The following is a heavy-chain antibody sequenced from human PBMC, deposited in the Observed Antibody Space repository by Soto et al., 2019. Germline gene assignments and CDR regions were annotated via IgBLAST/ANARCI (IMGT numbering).Heavy chain of an antibody. CDR1: GFTFSTYA. V-gene: IGHV3-48*01. D-gene: IGHD3-10*01. CDR3: VRAQNFGSS. CDR2: ISGSSGAI. Sequence: EVQLVESGGGLVQPGGSLRLSCAASGFTFSTYAMNWVRQAPGKGLEWVSYISGSSGAIHYADSVQGQFTTSRDNGKNSLYLQMNRLRAEDTAVYYCVRAQNFGSSWGQGTLVTVSS. J-gene: IGHJ5*02.